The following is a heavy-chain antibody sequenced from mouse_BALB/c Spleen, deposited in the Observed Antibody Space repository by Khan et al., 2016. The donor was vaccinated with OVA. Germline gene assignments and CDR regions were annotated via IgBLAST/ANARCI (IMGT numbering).Heavy chain of an antibody. CDR3: AREGYYGNYRAWFAY. Sequence: VRLQQSGPEVVKPGASVRISCKASGYSFTNYYINWVKQRPGQGLEWIGWIYPGNVNTKYNENFKGKATLTADKSSSTTYMHLSSLTYEDSAVYVCAREGYYGNYRAWFAYWGQGTLVTVSA. CDR1: GYSFTNYY. CDR2: IYPGNVNT. D-gene: IGHD2-1*01. V-gene: IGHV1S56*01. J-gene: IGHJ3*01.